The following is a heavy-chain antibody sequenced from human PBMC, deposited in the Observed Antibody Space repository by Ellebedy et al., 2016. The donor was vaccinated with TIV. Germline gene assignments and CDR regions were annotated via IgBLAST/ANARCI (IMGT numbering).Heavy chain of an antibody. Sequence: GGSLRLSXAASGFVFGSYSLHWVRRAPSKGLEWVTVISGDAKVQFYAESVKGRFTISRDNSKNTLFLQMNSLRAEDTAVYYCVRDSNYGDYWGQGTQVTVSS. V-gene: IGHV3-30*04. CDR3: VRDSNYGDY. D-gene: IGHD2/OR15-2a*01. CDR2: ISGDAKVQ. J-gene: IGHJ4*02. CDR1: GFVFGSYS.